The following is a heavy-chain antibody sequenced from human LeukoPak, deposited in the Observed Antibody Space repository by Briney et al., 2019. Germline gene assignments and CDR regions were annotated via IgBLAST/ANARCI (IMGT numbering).Heavy chain of an antibody. CDR2: IYYSGST. J-gene: IGHJ6*04. Sequence: PSQTLSLTCTVSGGSISSGGYYWSWIRQHPGKGLEWIGYIYYSGSTYYNPSLKSRVTISVDTSKNQFSLKLSSVTAADTAVYYCARDSSPDCGDYGVAAGMDVWGKGTTVTVSS. CDR3: ARDSSPDCGDYGVAAGMDV. V-gene: IGHV4-31*03. D-gene: IGHD4-17*01. CDR1: GGSISSGGYY.